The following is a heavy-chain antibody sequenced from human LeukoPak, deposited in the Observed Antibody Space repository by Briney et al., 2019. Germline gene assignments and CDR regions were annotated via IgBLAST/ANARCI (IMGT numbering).Heavy chain of an antibody. CDR2: IHYSGST. J-gene: IGHJ5*02. Sequence: SETLSLTCTVSGGSISSYYWSWIRQPPGKGLEWIGYIHYSGSTNYNPSLKSRLTISVETSKNQFSLKLRSVTAADTAVYYCARGLGPIAMSDPWGQGTLVTVSS. CDR1: GGSISSYY. V-gene: IGHV4-59*01. CDR3: ARGLGPIAMSDP. D-gene: IGHD6-6*01.